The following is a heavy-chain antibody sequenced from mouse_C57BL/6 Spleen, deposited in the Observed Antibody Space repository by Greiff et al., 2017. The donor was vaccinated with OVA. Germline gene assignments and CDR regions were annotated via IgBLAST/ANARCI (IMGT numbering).Heavy chain of an antibody. CDR3: ARSRDSNLAWFAY. CDR2: INPNNGGT. J-gene: IGHJ3*01. Sequence: EVQLQQSGPELVKPGASVKISCKASGYTFTDYYMNWVKQSHGKSLEWIGDINPNNGGTSYNQKFKGKATLTVDKSSSTAYMELRSLTSEDSAVYYCARSRDSNLAWFAYWGQGTLVTVSA. CDR1: GYTFTDYY. V-gene: IGHV1-26*01. D-gene: IGHD2-5*01.